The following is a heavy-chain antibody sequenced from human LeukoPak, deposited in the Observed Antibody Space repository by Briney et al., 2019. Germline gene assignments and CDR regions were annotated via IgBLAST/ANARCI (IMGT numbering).Heavy chain of an antibody. CDR3: ARSESGDYYYYYMDV. J-gene: IGHJ6*03. D-gene: IGHD3-10*01. CDR2: IYTSGST. Sequence: SETLSLTCTVSGGSISSYYWSWNRQPPGKGLEWIGYIYTSGSTNYNPSLKSRVTISVDTSKNQFSLKLSSVTAADTAVYYCARSESGDYYYYYMDVWGKGTTVTVSS. CDR1: GGSISSYY. V-gene: IGHV4-4*09.